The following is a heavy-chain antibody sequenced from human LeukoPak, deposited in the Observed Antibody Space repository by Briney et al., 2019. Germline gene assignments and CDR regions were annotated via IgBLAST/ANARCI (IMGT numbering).Heavy chain of an antibody. CDR1: GGTFSSYA. CDR2: IIPIFGTA. V-gene: IGHV1-69*13. D-gene: IGHD2-8*01. J-gene: IGHJ6*02. Sequence: SVKVSCKASGGTFSSYAISWVRQAPGQGLEWMGGIIPIFGTANYAQKFQGRVTITADESTSTAYMELNSLRSEDTAVYYCATAPYAIVGYHPYYYYGMDVWGQGTTVTVSS. CDR3: ATAPYAIVGYHPYYYYGMDV.